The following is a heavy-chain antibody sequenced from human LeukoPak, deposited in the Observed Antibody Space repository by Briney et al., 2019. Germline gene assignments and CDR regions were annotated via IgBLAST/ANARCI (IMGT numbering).Heavy chain of an antibody. CDR2: IYYSGST. Sequence: PSETLSLTCTVSGGSIGSSSYYWGWIRQPPGKGLEWIGSIYYSGSTYYNPSLKSRVTISVDTSKNQFSLRLSSVTAADTAVYYCARVTGYIVEDYFDYWGQGTLVTVSS. CDR3: ARVTGYIVEDYFDY. J-gene: IGHJ4*02. CDR1: GGSIGSSSYY. V-gene: IGHV4-39*07. D-gene: IGHD3-22*01.